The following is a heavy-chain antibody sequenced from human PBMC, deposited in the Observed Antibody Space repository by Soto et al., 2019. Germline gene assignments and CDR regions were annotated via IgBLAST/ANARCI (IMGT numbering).Heavy chain of an antibody. Sequence: QVQLQESGPGLVKPSQTLSLTCTVSGGSISSRTSYWSWIRQHPGKGLEWIGYIYYGGDSFYNPTLRSRVTIAIDPSEPHFSLKLTSVAAGDTAGYFGAGEGGGGVDCWGQGTLVTVAS. D-gene: IGHD1-26*01. CDR1: GGSISSRTSY. CDR3: AGEGGGGVDC. V-gene: IGHV4-31*03. J-gene: IGHJ4*02. CDR2: IYYGGDS.